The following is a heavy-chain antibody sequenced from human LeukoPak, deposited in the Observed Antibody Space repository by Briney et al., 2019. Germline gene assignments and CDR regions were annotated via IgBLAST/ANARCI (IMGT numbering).Heavy chain of an antibody. CDR2: MNPNSGNT. Sequence: PQASVKVSCKASGYTFTSYDINWLRQATGQGLEWMGWMNPNSGNTAYAQKFRGRVTMTRNTPITTAYMELSSLTSEDTAVYYCARGPPKDFGSGSSWFDPWGQGALVTVSS. CDR1: GYTFTSYD. V-gene: IGHV1-8*01. D-gene: IGHD3-10*01. CDR3: ARGPPKDFGSGSSWFDP. J-gene: IGHJ5*02.